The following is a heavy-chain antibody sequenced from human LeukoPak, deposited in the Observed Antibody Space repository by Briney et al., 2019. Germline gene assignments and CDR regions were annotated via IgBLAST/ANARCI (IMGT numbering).Heavy chain of an antibody. D-gene: IGHD3-10*01. Sequence: ASVKVSCKASGYTFTSYGISWVRQAPGQGLEWMGWINPNSGGTNYAQKFQGRVTMTRDTSISTAYMELSRLRSDDTAVYYCARTYYYGSVTRFDYWGQGTLVTVSS. CDR1: GYTFTSYG. V-gene: IGHV1-2*02. CDR2: INPNSGGT. CDR3: ARTYYYGSVTRFDY. J-gene: IGHJ4*02.